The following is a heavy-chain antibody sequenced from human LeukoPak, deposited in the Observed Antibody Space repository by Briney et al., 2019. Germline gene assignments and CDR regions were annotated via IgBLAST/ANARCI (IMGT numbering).Heavy chain of an antibody. CDR2: INPSGGST. D-gene: IGHD3-22*01. Sequence: GASVKVSCKASGYTFTSYYMHWVRQAPGQGLEWMGIINPSGGSTSYAQKFQGRVTMTRDTSTSTVYMELSSLRSEDTAVYYCARDGGQEVAPYSSGYYYVLGGAFDIWGQGTMVTVSS. J-gene: IGHJ3*02. CDR1: GYTFTSYY. V-gene: IGHV1-46*01. CDR3: ARDGGQEVAPYSSGYYYVLGGAFDI.